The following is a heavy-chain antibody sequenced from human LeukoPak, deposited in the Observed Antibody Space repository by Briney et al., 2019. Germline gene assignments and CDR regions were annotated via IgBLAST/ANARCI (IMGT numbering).Heavy chain of an antibody. J-gene: IGHJ4*02. Sequence: PGGSLRLSCVASGFRFSSYSLSWVRQAPGKGLEWVSYISSSSGYIYYADSVQDRFTISRDNAKNSLYLQMDSLRAEDTAEYYCARDLGWYYFDYWGQGTLVTVSS. CDR3: ARDLGWYYFDY. CDR2: ISSSSGYI. V-gene: IGHV3-21*01. CDR1: GFRFSSYS. D-gene: IGHD1-26*01.